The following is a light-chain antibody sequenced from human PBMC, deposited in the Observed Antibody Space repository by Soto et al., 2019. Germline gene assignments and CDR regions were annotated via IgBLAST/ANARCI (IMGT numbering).Light chain of an antibody. CDR3: SSYTGTNVI. CDR2: DVN. V-gene: IGLV2-8*01. CDR1: LSDVGGQNL. Sequence: QSVLTRPPSASGSPGQSVTISCTGTLSDVGGQNLVSWYRQDPGKAPKLIIYDVNQRPSGVPDRFSGSKSGSTASLTVSGLQAEDEANYYCSSYTGTNVIFGGGTKLTVL. J-gene: IGLJ2*01.